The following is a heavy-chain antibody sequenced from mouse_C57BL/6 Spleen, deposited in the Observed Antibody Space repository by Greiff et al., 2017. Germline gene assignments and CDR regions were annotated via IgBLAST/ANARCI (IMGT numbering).Heavy chain of an antibody. CDR3: TRGGNYDYALYAMDY. V-gene: IGHV1-5*01. J-gene: IGHJ4*01. D-gene: IGHD2-4*01. CDR2: IFPGNSDT. CDR1: GYTFTSYW. Sequence: EVQLQQSGTVLARPGASVKMSCKTSGYTFTSYWMHWVKQRPGQGLEWIGAIFPGNSDTSYNQKFKGKAKLTAVTSASTAYMELSSLTNEDSAVYYCTRGGNYDYALYAMDYWGQGTSVTVSS.